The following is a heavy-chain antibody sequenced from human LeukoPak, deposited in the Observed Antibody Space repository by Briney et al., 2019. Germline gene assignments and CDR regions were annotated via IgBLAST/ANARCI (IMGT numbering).Heavy chain of an antibody. D-gene: IGHD2-15*01. V-gene: IGHV1-8*01. CDR3: ARVGYCSGGSCDY. Sequence: ASVKVSCKASGYTFTSYDINWVRQATGQGLERMGWMDPNSGNTGYAQKFQGRVTMTRNTSISTAYMELSSLRSEDTAVYYCARVGYCSGGSCDYWGQGTLVTASS. CDR2: MDPNSGNT. J-gene: IGHJ4*02. CDR1: GYTFTSYD.